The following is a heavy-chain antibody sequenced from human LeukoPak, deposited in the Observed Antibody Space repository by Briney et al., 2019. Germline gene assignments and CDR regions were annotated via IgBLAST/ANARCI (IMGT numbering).Heavy chain of an antibody. J-gene: IGHJ4*02. CDR3: ASGEYQLLNYFDY. CDR1: GGSFSGYY. D-gene: IGHD2-2*01. Sequence: SETLSLTCAVYGGSFSGYYWSWVRQPPGKGLEGMGEINHSGSTNYNPSLRSRVTISVDTSKNQFSLKLSSVTAADTAVYYCASGEYQLLNYFDYWGQGTLVTVSS. CDR2: INHSGST. V-gene: IGHV4-34*01.